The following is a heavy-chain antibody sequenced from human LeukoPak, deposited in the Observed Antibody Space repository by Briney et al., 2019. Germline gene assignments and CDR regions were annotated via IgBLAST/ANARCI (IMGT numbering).Heavy chain of an antibody. CDR2: IYPGDSDT. CDR1: GYSFTSYW. Sequence: GESLKISCKGSGYSFTSYWIGWVRQMPGKGLELMGIIYPGDSDTRYNPSFQGQVTISADKSISTAYLQWSSLKASDTAMYYCARQRIPYCTGGTCPFDYWGQGTLVTVSS. J-gene: IGHJ4*02. V-gene: IGHV5-51*01. D-gene: IGHD2-15*01. CDR3: ARQRIPYCTGGTCPFDY.